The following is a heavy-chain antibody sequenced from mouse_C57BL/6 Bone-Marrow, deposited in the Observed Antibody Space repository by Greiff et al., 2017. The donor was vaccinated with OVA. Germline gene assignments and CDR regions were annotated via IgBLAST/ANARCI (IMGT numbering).Heavy chain of an antibody. D-gene: IGHD1-1*01. Sequence: VQLQQPGAELVKPGASVKLSCKASGYTFTSYWMQWVKQRPGQGLAWIGEIDPSDSYTNYNQKFKGQATLTVDTSSSTAYMQLSSLTSEDSAVYYCAKEVVVITTAYYFDCWGQGTTLTVSS. CDR3: AKEVVVITTAYYFDC. V-gene: IGHV1-50*01. J-gene: IGHJ2*01. CDR2: IDPSDSYT. CDR1: GYTFTSYW.